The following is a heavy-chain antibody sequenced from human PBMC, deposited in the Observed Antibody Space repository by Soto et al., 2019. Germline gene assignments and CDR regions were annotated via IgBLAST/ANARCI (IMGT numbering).Heavy chain of an antibody. CDR1: GYTFTSYG. V-gene: IGHV1-18*01. CDR3: ARVYCSGGSCYLGFGWDYDYIDV. J-gene: IGHJ6*03. Sequence: QVQLVQSGAEVKKPGASVKVSCKASGYTFTSYGISWVRQAPGQVLEWMGWISAYNGNTNYAQKLQGRVTMTTDTSTSTAYMELRSLRSDGTAVYYCARVYCSGGSCYLGFGWDYDYIDVWGKGTTVTVSS. CDR2: ISAYNGNT. D-gene: IGHD2-15*01.